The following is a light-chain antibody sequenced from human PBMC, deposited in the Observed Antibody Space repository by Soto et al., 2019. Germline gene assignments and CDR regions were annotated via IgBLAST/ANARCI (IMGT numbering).Light chain of an antibody. J-gene: IGLJ1*01. V-gene: IGLV1-44*01. CDR2: SNN. CDR3: AAWDASLGGFYV. CDR1: RSSIGSNT. Sequence: QSVLTQPPSASGTPGQRVTISCSGSRSSIGSNTVNWYQHLPVSAPKLLIYSNNHRPSGVPDRFSASKAGASASLAISGLQSEDEGDYYCAAWDASLGGFYVFGSGTKLTVL.